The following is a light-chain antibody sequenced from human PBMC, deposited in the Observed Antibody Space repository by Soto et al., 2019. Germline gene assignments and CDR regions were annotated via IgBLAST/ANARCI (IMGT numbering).Light chain of an antibody. CDR2: DIT. J-gene: IGLJ1*01. Sequence: LTQPASVSGSPGQSITISCTGTSSDVGAYIFVSWYQQYPGKAPKLMIYDITNRPSGVSNRFSGSKAGNTASLTIPGLQAEDEADYYCVSFTTSKSYVFGTGTKVTVL. V-gene: IGLV2-14*01. CDR1: SSDVGAYIF. CDR3: VSFTTSKSYV.